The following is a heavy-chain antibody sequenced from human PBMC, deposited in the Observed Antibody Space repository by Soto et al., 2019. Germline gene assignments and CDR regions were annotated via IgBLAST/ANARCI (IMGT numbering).Heavy chain of an antibody. D-gene: IGHD6-19*01. CDR1: GFTFRTYG. Sequence: VGSLRLSCAASGFTFRTYGMHWVRQAPGKGLEWVAFISDDGSQKYYGDSVKGRFTISRDNSKNTLSLRMISLRTEDTSVYYCAKEAPGGWHFFDTWGQGTLVTVSS. CDR3: AKEAPGGWHFFDT. J-gene: IGHJ4*02. CDR2: ISDDGSQK. V-gene: IGHV3-30*18.